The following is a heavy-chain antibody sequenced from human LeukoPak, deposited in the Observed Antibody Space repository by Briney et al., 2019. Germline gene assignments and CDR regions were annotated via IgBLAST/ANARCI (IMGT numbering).Heavy chain of an antibody. V-gene: IGHV3-30*04. Sequence: GGSLRLSCVASGFAFSQFPVHWVRQAPGKGLEWVAVISYDATNKYYADSVKGRFTISKDNSKNTLYLQMNSLRTEDTAVYYCARHRHSSSSHFLPRPGWFDPWGQGTLVTVSS. CDR1: GFAFSQFP. CDR2: ISYDATNK. J-gene: IGHJ5*02. CDR3: ARHRHSSSSHFLPRPGWFDP. D-gene: IGHD6-13*01.